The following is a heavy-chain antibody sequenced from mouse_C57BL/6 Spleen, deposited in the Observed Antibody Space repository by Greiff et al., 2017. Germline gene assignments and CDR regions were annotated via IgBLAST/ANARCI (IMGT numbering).Heavy chain of an antibody. J-gene: IGHJ4*01. CDR1: GYAFSSYW. CDR2: IYPGDGDT. CDR3: AREGQLRRLAMDY. Sequence: VQLQQSGAELVKPGASVKISCKASGYAFSSYWMNWVQQRPGKGLEWVGQIYPGDGDTNYTGKFKGKATLTADKSSSTAYMQLSSLTSEDSAVYLCAREGQLRRLAMDYWGQGTSVTVSS. D-gene: IGHD3-2*02. V-gene: IGHV1-80*01.